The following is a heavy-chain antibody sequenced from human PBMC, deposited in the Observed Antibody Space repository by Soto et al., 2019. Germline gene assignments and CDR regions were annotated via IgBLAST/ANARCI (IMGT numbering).Heavy chain of an antibody. Sequence: KSSETLSLTCSVSGDSISTVDYFWAWIRQPPGQALEYIGYIYKSATTYYNPSFESRVAISLDTSKSQFSLNVTSVTAAGTAVYFCARGRYCLTGRCFPNWFDSWGQGTLVTVSS. CDR2: IYKSATT. J-gene: IGHJ5*01. CDR1: GDSISTVDYF. V-gene: IGHV4-30-4*01. CDR3: ARGRYCLTGRCFPNWFDS. D-gene: IGHD2-15*01.